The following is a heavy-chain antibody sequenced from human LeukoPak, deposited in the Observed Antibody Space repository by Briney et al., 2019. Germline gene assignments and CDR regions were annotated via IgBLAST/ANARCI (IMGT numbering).Heavy chain of an antibody. D-gene: IGHD6-13*01. CDR3: ARDLRGYSSSASYYYYGMDV. Sequence: GGSLRLSCAASGFTFSSYWMSWVRQAPGKGLEWVANIKQDGSEKYYVDSVEGRFTISRDNAKNSLYLQMNSLRAEDTAVYYCARDLRGYSSSASYYYYGMDVWGQGTTVTVSS. CDR1: GFTFSSYW. J-gene: IGHJ6*02. CDR2: IKQDGSEK. V-gene: IGHV3-7*01.